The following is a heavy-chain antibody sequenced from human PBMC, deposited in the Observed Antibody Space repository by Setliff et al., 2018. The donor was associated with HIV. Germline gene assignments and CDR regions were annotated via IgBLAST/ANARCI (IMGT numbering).Heavy chain of an antibody. CDR1: GGSFSNYA. CDR2: IIPSFDTP. J-gene: IGHJ1*01. V-gene: IGHV1-69*13. CDR3: AREGDYYDSRGPQRFFQH. D-gene: IGHD3-22*01. Sequence: ASVKVSCKTSGGSFSNYAISWVRQAPGQGLEWVGWIIPSFDTPVYAQKFQDKVTITADEFTNTAYMELRSLTSEDTALYYCAREGDYYDSRGPQRFFQHWGQGTVVTVSS.